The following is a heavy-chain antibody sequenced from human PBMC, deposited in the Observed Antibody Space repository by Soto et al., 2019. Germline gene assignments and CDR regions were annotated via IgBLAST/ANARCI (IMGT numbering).Heavy chain of an antibody. CDR2: ISGSGENT. D-gene: IGHD3-16*01. Sequence: GGSLRLSCAGSGFTFSNYGMSWVRQAPGKGLEWVSVISGSGENTYYADSVKGRFTISRDNSRNTLYLQMNSLRAEETAVYYCAKGRYSHATTAYFDYWGQGTLVTVSS. V-gene: IGHV3-23*01. J-gene: IGHJ4*02. CDR1: GFTFSNYG. CDR3: AKGRYSHATTAYFDY.